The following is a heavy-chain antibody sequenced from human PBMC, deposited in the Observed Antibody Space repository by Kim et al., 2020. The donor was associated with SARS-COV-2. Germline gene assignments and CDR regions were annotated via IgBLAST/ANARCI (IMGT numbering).Heavy chain of an antibody. CDR3: ARGLAGTTKRDRYYFDY. J-gene: IGHJ4*02. D-gene: IGHD1-1*01. Sequence: SETLSLTCAVYGGSFSGYYWSWIRQPPGKGLEWIGEINHSGSTNYNPSLKSRVTISVDTSKNQFSLKLSSVTAADTAVYYCARGLAGTTKRDRYYFDYWGQGTLVTVSS. CDR1: GGSFSGYY. CDR2: INHSGST. V-gene: IGHV4-34*01.